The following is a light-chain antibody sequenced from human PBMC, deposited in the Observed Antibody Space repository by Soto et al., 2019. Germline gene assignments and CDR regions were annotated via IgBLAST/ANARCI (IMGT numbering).Light chain of an antibody. V-gene: IGKV1-5*03. CDR2: KAS. CDR1: QSISSW. Sequence: DIQMTQSPSTLTASVGDRVTITCRASQSISSWLAWYQQKPGKAPKPLIYKASSLESGVPSRFSGSGSGTEFTLTISSLQPDDFATYYCQQVNSFPSTFGQGTRLEIK. CDR3: QQVNSFPST. J-gene: IGKJ5*01.